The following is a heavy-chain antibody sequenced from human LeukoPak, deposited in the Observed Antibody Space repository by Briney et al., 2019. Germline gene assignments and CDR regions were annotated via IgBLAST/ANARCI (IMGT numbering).Heavy chain of an antibody. V-gene: IGHV1-8*01. Sequence: ASVRVSCKAFGYTFTSYDINWVRQATGQGLEWMGRLSPNSGNKGYAQNFQGRVTLTRDISISTAYMELSSLRSEDTAVYYCVRVKDSSPLYWGQGTPVTVSS. J-gene: IGHJ4*02. CDR3: VRVKDSSPLY. CDR1: GYTFTSYD. CDR2: LSPNSGNK. D-gene: IGHD6-13*01.